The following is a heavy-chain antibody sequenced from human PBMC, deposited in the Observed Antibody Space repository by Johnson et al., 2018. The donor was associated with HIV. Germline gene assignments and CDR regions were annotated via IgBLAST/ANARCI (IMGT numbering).Heavy chain of an antibody. V-gene: IGHV3-20*04. CDR3: AKEASSGPEAFDI. CDR1: GFNFDDHG. D-gene: IGHD6-19*01. CDR2: IKWNSGSI. J-gene: IGHJ3*02. Sequence: EVQLVESGGGLVQPGGSLRLSCAAPGFNFDDHGMSWVRQAPGKGLEWVSGIKWNSGSIGYADSVKGRFTISRDNAKNSLYLQMNSLRAEDTALYYCAKEASSGPEAFDIWGQGTMVTVSS.